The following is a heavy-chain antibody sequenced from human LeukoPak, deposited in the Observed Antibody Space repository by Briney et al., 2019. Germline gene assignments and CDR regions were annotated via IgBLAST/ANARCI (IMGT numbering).Heavy chain of an antibody. CDR3: ARFSLDYSSGWFQWVSGGYFDY. J-gene: IGHJ4*02. V-gene: IGHV3-7*01. Sequence: GGSLRLSCAASGFTFSSYWMSWVRQAPGKGLEWVANIKQDGSEKYYVDSVKGRFTISRDNAKNSLYLQMNSLRAEDTAVYYCARFSLDYSSGWFQWVSGGYFDYWGQGTLVTVSS. D-gene: IGHD6-19*01. CDR2: IKQDGSEK. CDR1: GFTFSSYW.